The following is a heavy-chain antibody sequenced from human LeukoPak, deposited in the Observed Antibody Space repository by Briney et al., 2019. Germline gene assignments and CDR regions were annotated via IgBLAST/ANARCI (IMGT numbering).Heavy chain of an antibody. CDR2: ISGDGGST. CDR3: TRTTTVTTAGGLTSFDY. J-gene: IGHJ4*02. Sequence: GGSLRLSCAASGFTFDDYAMHWVRQAPGKGLEWVSLISGDGGSTYYADSVKGRFTISRDNSKNSLYLQMNSLRTEDTALYYCTRTTTVTTAGGLTSFDYWGQGTLVTVSS. D-gene: IGHD4-17*01. V-gene: IGHV3-43*02. CDR1: GFTFDDYA.